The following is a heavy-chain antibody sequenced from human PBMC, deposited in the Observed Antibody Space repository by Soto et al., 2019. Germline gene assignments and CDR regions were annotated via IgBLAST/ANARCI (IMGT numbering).Heavy chain of an antibody. CDR1: GYTFTSYY. CDR3: ARALDRWYFDL. V-gene: IGHV1-46*01. CDR2: INPSGGST. Sequence: QVQLVQSGAEVKKPGASVKVSCKASGYTFTSYYMHWVRQAPGQGLEWMGIINPSGGSTSYAQKCQGXXTXTXXTSTSTVYGALRSLRSEDTAVYYCARALDRWYFDLWGRGTLVPVSS. J-gene: IGHJ2*01.